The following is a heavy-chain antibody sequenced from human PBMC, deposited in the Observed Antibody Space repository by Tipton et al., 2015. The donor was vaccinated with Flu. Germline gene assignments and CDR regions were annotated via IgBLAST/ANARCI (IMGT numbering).Heavy chain of an antibody. V-gene: IGHV4-31*01. D-gene: IGHD3-10*01. J-gene: IGHJ4*01. CDR3: ATDREVGGIILRNFDY. CDR2: IYYSGTA. Sequence: TLSLTCTVSGGSISSGAYSWTWIRQHPGKGLEWIGFIYYSGTAYYNPSLKSLVTISIDTPKNQFFLTLTSVTAADTAVYYCATDREVGGIILRNFDYWGRRTLVTLSS. CDR1: GGSISSGAYS.